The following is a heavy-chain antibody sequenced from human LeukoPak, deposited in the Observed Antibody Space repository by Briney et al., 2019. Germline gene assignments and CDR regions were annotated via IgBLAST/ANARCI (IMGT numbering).Heavy chain of an antibody. Sequence: PGGSLRLSCAASGFTFSSYAMSWVRQAPGKGLEGVSAFSGSGGSTYYADSVKGRFTISRDNSKNTLYLQMNSLRAEDTAVYYSAKFGSIAARLTCFDYWGQGTLVTVSS. J-gene: IGHJ4*02. D-gene: IGHD6-6*01. V-gene: IGHV3-23*01. CDR3: AKFGSIAARLTCFDY. CDR1: GFTFSSYA. CDR2: FSGSGGST.